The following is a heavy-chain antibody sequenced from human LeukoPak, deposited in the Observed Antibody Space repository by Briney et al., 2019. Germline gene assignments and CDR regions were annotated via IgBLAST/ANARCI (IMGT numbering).Heavy chain of an antibody. CDR1: GGSFSGYY. V-gene: IGHV4-34*01. CDR2: INHSGST. CDR3: ARGRKKFDY. Sequence: PSETLSLTCAVYGGSFSGYYWSWIRQPPGKGLEWIGEINHSGSTNYNPSHKSRVTISVDTSKNQFSLKLSSVTAADTAVYYCARGRKKFDYWGQGTLVTVSS. J-gene: IGHJ4*02.